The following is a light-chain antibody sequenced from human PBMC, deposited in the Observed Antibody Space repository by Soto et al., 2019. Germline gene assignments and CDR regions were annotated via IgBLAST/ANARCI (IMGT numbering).Light chain of an antibody. Sequence: VSRQSQYTLSGSPREGFTLSCGASESVRSKVAWYQQKPGQAPRLLIYGSSTRATGIPDRFRGSGSGTEYTLTISCLQSEDFAVHYRQQYNSWPPLTFGQGTRLEIK. CDR3: QQYNSWPPLT. J-gene: IGKJ5*01. CDR1: ESVRSK. V-gene: IGKV3-15*01. CDR2: GSS.